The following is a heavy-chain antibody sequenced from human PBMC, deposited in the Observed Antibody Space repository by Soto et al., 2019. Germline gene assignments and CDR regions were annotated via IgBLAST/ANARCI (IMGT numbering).Heavy chain of an antibody. CDR2: IYHSGTT. D-gene: IGHD2-2*01. Sequence: QVQLQESGPGLVKPSQTLSLTCTVSGGSISSGGYYWSWIRQHPGKGLEWIGYIYHSGTTHYNPSLRSGVTILVDTSKNQFSLKLTSVTAADTAVYYCARVRGHQLLGWFDPWGQGTLVTVSS. V-gene: IGHV4-31*03. CDR1: GGSISSGGYY. J-gene: IGHJ5*02. CDR3: ARVRGHQLLGWFDP.